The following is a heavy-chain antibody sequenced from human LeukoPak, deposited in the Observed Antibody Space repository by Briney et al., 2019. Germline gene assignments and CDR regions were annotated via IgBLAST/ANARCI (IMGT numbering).Heavy chain of an antibody. CDR3: ASRVYYYYYMDV. J-gene: IGHJ6*03. CDR1: GGSISSSSYY. Sequence: SETLSLTCTVSGGSISSSSYYWGWIRQPPGKGLEWIGSIYYSGSTYYNPSLKSRVTISVDTSKNQFSLKLSSVTAADTAVYYCASRVYYYYYMDVWGKGTTVTISS. CDR2: IYYSGST. V-gene: IGHV4-39*01.